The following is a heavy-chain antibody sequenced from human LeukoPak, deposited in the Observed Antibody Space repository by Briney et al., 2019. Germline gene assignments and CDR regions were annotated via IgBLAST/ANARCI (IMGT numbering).Heavy chain of an antibody. CDR1: GFAVSATY. V-gene: IGHV3-53*01. J-gene: IGHJ5*02. CDR2: IRIDGTT. D-gene: IGHD3-10*01. Sequence: GGSLRLSRAASGFAVSATYMSWVRQAPGKGLEWVSVIRIDGTTSYADSVKGRFTISRDNSKNTLYLQMNSLRADDTAVYYCARCKTWFGELAWGQGIVVSVSS. CDR3: ARCKTWFGELA.